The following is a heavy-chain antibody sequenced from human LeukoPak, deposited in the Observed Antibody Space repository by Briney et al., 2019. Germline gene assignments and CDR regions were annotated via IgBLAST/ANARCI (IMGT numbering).Heavy chain of an antibody. D-gene: IGHD2-2*01. CDR3: AREGISTSAPAGFDP. J-gene: IGHJ5*02. Sequence: PSETLSLTCTVSGGSISSSSDYWGWIRQPPGKGLEWIGSIYYSGSTYYNPSLKSRVTISVDTSKNQFSLKLSSVTAADTAVYYCAREGISTSAPAGFDPWGQGTLVTVSS. V-gene: IGHV4-39*07. CDR2: IYYSGST. CDR1: GGSISSSSDY.